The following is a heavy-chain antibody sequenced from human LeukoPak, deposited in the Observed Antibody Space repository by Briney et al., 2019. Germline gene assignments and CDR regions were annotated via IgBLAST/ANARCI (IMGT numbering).Heavy chain of an antibody. J-gene: IGHJ6*02. CDR2: IRRDGNNI. CDR3: ARGLRDRYGMDV. Sequence: GGSLRLSCVASGFTFDTYWMHWVRQAPGKGLVWVSRIRRDGNNINYADFVQGRFTVSRDNAKNTLYLQMHSLRVEDTAMYYCARGLRDRYGMDVWGQGTTVTVSS. V-gene: IGHV3-74*01. CDR1: GFTFDTYW.